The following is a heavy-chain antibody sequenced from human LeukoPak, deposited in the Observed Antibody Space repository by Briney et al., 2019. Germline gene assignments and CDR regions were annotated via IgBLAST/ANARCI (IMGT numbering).Heavy chain of an antibody. CDR2: ISGSGGST. V-gene: IGHV3-23*01. CDR3: AKSWGTLLWFGELLPFDY. Sequence: GGSLRLSCAASGFTFSSHAMSWVRQAPGKGLEWVSAISGSGGSTYYADSVKGRFTISRDNSKNTLYLQMNSLRAEDTAVYYCAKSWGTLLWFGELLPFDYWGQGTLVTVSS. D-gene: IGHD3-10*01. CDR1: GFTFSSHA. J-gene: IGHJ4*02.